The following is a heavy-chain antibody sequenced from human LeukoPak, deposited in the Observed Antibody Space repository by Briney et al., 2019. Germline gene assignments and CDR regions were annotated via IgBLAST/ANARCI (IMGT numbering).Heavy chain of an antibody. V-gene: IGHV3-33*06. Sequence: PGGSLRLSCATSGFTFSHYGMHRVRQAPGKGLEWVAVIWSDGSNRYYGDPVKGRFTISRDNFQRTVYLQMNSLRAEDTAVYYCAKDAQRGFDYSNSLDNWGQGTLVTVSS. CDR1: GFTFSHYG. CDR3: AKDAQRGFDYSNSLDN. J-gene: IGHJ4*02. D-gene: IGHD4-11*01. CDR2: IWSDGSNR.